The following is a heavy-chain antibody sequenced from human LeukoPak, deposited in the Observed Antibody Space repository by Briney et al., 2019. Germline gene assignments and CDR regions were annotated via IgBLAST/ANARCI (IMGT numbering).Heavy chain of an antibody. CDR1: GYTFTSYD. J-gene: IGHJ4*02. CDR3: ARIGYDSSGYYILQLFDY. CDR2: MNPNSGNT. D-gene: IGHD3-22*01. V-gene: IGHV1-8*03. Sequence: ASVKVSCKASGYTFTSYDINWVRQATGQGLEWMGWMNPNSGNTGYAQKFQGRVTITRNTSISTAYMELSSLRSEDTAVYYCARIGYDSSGYYILQLFDYWGQGTLVTVSS.